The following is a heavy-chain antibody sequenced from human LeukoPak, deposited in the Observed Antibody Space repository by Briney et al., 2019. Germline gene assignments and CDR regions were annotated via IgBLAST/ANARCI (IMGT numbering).Heavy chain of an antibody. CDR3: ARHKSDYGDYHAH. CDR2: IYYSGST. Sequence: SETLSLTCTVSGGSISSYYWSWIRRPPGKGLEWIGYIYYSGSTNYNPSLKRRVTISEDRSMNQFSLKLSSVTAADTAVYYCARHKSDYGDYHAHWGQGTLVTVSS. CDR1: GGSISSYY. D-gene: IGHD4-17*01. V-gene: IGHV4-59*08. J-gene: IGHJ4*02.